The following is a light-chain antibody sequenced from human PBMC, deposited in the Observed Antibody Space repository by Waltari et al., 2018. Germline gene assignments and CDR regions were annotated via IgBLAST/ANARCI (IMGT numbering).Light chain of an antibody. V-gene: IGKV1-5*03. Sequence: DIQVTQSPSTLSASVGDRVHTTCRASQSIGSWLAWYQQKPGKAPKLLIYEATSLESGVPSRFSASGSGTEFTLTISSLQPDDFATYYCQRYNSYPITFGPGTKVDI. CDR1: QSIGSW. J-gene: IGKJ3*01. CDR3: QRYNSYPIT. CDR2: EAT.